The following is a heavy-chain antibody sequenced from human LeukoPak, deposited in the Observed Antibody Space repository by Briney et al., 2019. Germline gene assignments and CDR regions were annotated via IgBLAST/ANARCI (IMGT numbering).Heavy chain of an antibody. J-gene: IGHJ5*02. Sequence: SVKVSCTASGGTFSSYAISWVRQAPGQGLEWMGGSIPIFGTANYAQKFQGRVTITADESPSTAYLELSSLRSEDTAVYYCAPSARSGRTPGCFDPWGQGTLVTVSS. CDR1: GGTFSSYA. CDR3: APSARSGRTPGCFDP. D-gene: IGHD6-19*01. CDR2: SIPIFGTA. V-gene: IGHV1-69*13.